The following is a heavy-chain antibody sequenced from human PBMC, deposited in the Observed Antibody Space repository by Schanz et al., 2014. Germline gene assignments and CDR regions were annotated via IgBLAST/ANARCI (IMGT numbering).Heavy chain of an antibody. CDR3: ARNYGGHSEESDRYGMDV. Sequence: QVQLVQSGAEVKKPGASVKVSCKASGYTFISYFIHWVRQAPGQGLEWMGWISANSGGTNYAQKFQGRVTMTRDTSISTAYMELSRLKSDDTAVYYCARNYGGHSEESDRYGMDVWGQGTTVTVSS. D-gene: IGHD4-17*01. CDR1: GYTFISYF. J-gene: IGHJ6*02. CDR2: ISANSGGT. V-gene: IGHV1-2*02.